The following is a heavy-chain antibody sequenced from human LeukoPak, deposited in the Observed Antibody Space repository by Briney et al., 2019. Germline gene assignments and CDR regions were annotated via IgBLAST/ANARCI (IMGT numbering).Heavy chain of an antibody. J-gene: IGHJ4*02. V-gene: IGHV3-23*01. CDR3: AKVDYDILTGTD. CDR2: ISGSGGST. Sequence: GGSLRLSCAASGFTFSSYAMSWVRQAPGKGLERVSAISGSGGSTYYADSVKGRFTISRDNSKNTLYLQMNSLRAEDTAVYYCAKVDYDILTGTDWGQGTLVTASS. CDR1: GFTFSSYA. D-gene: IGHD3-9*01.